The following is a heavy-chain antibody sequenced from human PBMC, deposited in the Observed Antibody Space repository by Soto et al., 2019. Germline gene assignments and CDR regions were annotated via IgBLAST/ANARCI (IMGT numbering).Heavy chain of an antibody. CDR1: GFTFSSYA. J-gene: IGHJ4*02. Sequence: EVQLLESGGGLVQPGGSLRLSCAASGFTFSSYAMGWVRQAPGKGLEWVSSISVRSVTYYADSVKGRFTISRDNSKNTLYLQMNSLRAEDTAVYYCAKRVAVAGTTFYFDYWGQGTLVTVSS. D-gene: IGHD6-19*01. CDR3: AKRVAVAGTTFYFDY. V-gene: IGHV3-23*01. CDR2: ISVRSVT.